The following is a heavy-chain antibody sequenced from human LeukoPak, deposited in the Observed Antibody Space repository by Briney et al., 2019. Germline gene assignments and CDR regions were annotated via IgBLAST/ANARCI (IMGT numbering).Heavy chain of an antibody. CDR3: ARQSEDYYDSSGYYGLGK. D-gene: IGHD3-22*01. J-gene: IGHJ4*02. V-gene: IGHV5-51*01. CDR2: IYPGDSDT. Sequence: GESLKISCKGSGYSFTSYCIGWVRQMPGKGLEWMGIIYPGDSDTRYSPSFQGQVTISADKSISTAYLQWSSLKASDTAMYYCARQSEDYYDSSGYYGLGKWGQGTLVTVSS. CDR1: GYSFTSYC.